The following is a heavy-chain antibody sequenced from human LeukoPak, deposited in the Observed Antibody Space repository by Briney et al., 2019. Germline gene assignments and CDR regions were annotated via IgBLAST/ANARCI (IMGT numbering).Heavy chain of an antibody. CDR3: ARDRPHYGNTHLFDP. D-gene: IGHD3-10*01. CDR2: IKEDDSVK. Sequence: GGSLRLSCVASGFNFRNYWMSWVRQAPGKGLEWVANIKEDDSVKHYADSVKGRFTISRDDAKNPVYLQMNSLRVEDTAVYYCARDRPHYGNTHLFDPWGQGTLVTVSS. CDR1: GFNFRNYW. V-gene: IGHV3-7*01. J-gene: IGHJ5*02.